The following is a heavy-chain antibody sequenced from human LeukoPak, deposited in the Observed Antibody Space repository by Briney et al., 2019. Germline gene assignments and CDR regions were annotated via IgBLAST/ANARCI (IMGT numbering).Heavy chain of an antibody. V-gene: IGHV3-7*01. CDR2: MNQEGSGK. CDR3: ARDPVYSYGKGPNYYYMDV. D-gene: IGHD5-18*01. CDR1: GFTFSSNW. Sequence: GGSLRLSCVASGFTFSSNWMSWVRQAPGKGLEWVANMNQEGSGKYYVDSVKGRFIISRDNAKNSLYLQMYSLRAEDTAVYYCARDPVYSYGKGPNYYYMDVWGKGTTVTVSS. J-gene: IGHJ6*03.